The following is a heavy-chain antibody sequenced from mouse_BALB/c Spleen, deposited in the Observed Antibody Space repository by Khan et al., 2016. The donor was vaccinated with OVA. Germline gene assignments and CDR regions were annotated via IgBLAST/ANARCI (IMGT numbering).Heavy chain of an antibody. CDR2: ISYSGST. Sequence: EVQLQESGPGLVKPSQSLSLTCTVTGYSITSDYAWNWIRQFPGNKLEWMGYISYSGSTTYNPSLNSRISITRDTSKDQFFLQLKSVTSEDTATXYCASELGRYYAMDYWGQGTSVTVSS. CDR3: ASELGRYYAMDY. D-gene: IGHD4-1*01. V-gene: IGHV3-2*02. CDR1: GYSITSDYA. J-gene: IGHJ4*01.